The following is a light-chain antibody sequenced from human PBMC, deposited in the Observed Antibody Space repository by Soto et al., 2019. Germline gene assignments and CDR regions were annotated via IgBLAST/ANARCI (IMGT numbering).Light chain of an antibody. J-gene: IGKJ3*01. V-gene: IGKV3-11*01. CDR1: QSVSSY. Sequence: EIGLTQSPAALSFSPEERATLSCRASQSVSSYLAWYQQKPGQAPRLLIYDASNRATGIPARFSGSGSGTDFTLTISSLEPEDFAVYYCQQRSNWPPFAFGPVSMVDI. CDR3: QQRSNWPPFA. CDR2: DAS.